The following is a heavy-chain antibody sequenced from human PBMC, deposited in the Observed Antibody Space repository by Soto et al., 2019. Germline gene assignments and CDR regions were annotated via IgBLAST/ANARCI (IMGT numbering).Heavy chain of an antibody. J-gene: IGHJ4*02. CDR3: ARESPVYGDYEATGIFDY. CDR2: IIPIFGTA. CDR1: GGTFSSYA. Sequence: ASVKVSCKASGGTFSSYAISWVRQAPGQGLEWMGGIIPIFGTANHAQKFQGRVTITADKSTSTTYMELSSLRSEDTAVYYCARESPVYGDYEATGIFDYWGQGTLVTVSS. D-gene: IGHD4-17*01. V-gene: IGHV1-69*06.